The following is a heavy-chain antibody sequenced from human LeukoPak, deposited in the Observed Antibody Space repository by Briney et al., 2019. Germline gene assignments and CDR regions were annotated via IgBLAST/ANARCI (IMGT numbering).Heavy chain of an antibody. J-gene: IGHJ4*02. Sequence: PAGSLRLSCAASGFTFSSYGMHWVRQAPGKGLEWVAFIRYDGSNKYYADSVKGRFTISRDNSKNTLYLQMNSLRAEDTAVYYCAKDYGGNYTPRFDYWGQGTLVTVSS. CDR3: AKDYGGNYTPRFDY. CDR1: GFTFSSYG. D-gene: IGHD4-23*01. CDR2: IRYDGSNK. V-gene: IGHV3-30*02.